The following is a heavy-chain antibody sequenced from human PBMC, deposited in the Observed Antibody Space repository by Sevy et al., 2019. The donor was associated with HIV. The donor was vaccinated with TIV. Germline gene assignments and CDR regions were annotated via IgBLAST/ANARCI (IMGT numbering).Heavy chain of an antibody. D-gene: IGHD6-19*01. CDR1: GFTFSTHA. CDR2: ISYDGRLK. V-gene: IGHV3-30*04. Sequence: GGSLRLSCAASGFTFSTHALHWVRQAPGKGLEWVALISYDGRLKYYADSVKGRFTISRDDAKNMLYLQMNSLRAEDTAVYYCAREGGHTTAWSPGNYWGQGTLVTVSS. J-gene: IGHJ4*02. CDR3: AREGGHTTAWSPGNY.